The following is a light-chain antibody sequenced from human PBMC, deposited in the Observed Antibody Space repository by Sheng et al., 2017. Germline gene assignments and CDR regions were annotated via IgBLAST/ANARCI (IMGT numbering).Light chain of an antibody. Sequence: DIQMTQSPSTLSASVGDSVTITCRASQSIDNWLAWYQQKPGKAPKLLIYKASSLESGVPSRFSGSGSGTEFTLTISSLQPDDFATYYCQQYNSYPYTFGQGTKLEIK. CDR2: KAS. CDR3: QQYNSYPYT. CDR1: QSIDNW. V-gene: IGKV1-5*03. J-gene: IGKJ2*01.